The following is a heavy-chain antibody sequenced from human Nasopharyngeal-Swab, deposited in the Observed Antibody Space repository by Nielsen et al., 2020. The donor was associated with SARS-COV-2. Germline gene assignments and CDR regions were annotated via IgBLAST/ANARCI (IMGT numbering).Heavy chain of an antibody. V-gene: IGHV3-23*03. Sequence: GGSLRLSCAASGFTFSSYGVSWVRQAPGKGLEWVSIIFSTGSPIYYADSLKGRFTISRDNSRNTLYLQMNSLRAEDTAVYYCAKMARTMTKYYFDYWGQGAQVTVSS. CDR3: AKMARTMTKYYFDY. CDR1: GFTFSSYG. CDR2: IFSTGSPI. D-gene: IGHD4-17*01. J-gene: IGHJ4*02.